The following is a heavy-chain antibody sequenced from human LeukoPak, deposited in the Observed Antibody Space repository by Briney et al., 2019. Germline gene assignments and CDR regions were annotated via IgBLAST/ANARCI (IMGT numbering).Heavy chain of an antibody. V-gene: IGHV5-51*01. J-gene: IGHJ3*02. CDR1: GYSFTTYW. CDR2: IYPGDSDT. CDR3: ARRERYCSGGSCYSGMVAFDI. D-gene: IGHD2-15*01. Sequence: KDGESLKISCKGSGYSFTTYWIGWVRQMPGKGLEWMGIIYPGDSDTRYSPSFQGQVTISADKSISTAYLQWSSLKASDTAMYYCARRERYCSGGSCYSGMVAFDIWGQGTMVTVSS.